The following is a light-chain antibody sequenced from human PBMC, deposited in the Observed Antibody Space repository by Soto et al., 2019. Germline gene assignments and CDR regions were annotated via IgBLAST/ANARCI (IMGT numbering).Light chain of an antibody. CDR3: SSDAGTNKRV. J-gene: IGLJ3*02. CDR1: TSDVRGSYY. CDR2: EVT. Sequence: QSALTQPPSASGSPGQSVTISCTGTTSDVRGSYYVSWYQQHPGKAPKLIIYEVTKRPSGVPARFSGSKSGNTASLTVSGLQAEDEADYYCSSDAGTNKRVFGGGTQLTVL. V-gene: IGLV2-8*01.